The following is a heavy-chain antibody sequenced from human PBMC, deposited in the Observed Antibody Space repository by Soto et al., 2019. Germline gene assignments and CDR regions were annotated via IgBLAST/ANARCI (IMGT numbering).Heavy chain of an antibody. V-gene: IGHV3-30*03. CDR2: ISFDGNNK. D-gene: IGHD2-15*01. Sequence: QVHLVESGGGGVQPGRSKRLSCVVSGFTFNDYATHWVRQAPGKGLEWVAVISFDGNNKFYADSVKGRFTISRDRSKTTAYLQMNNLRAEDTAVYYCARDHWDCSGGGCNPHQLNFFAMDVWGQGTTVTVSS. J-gene: IGHJ6*02. CDR3: ARDHWDCSGGGCNPHQLNFFAMDV. CDR1: GFTFNDYA.